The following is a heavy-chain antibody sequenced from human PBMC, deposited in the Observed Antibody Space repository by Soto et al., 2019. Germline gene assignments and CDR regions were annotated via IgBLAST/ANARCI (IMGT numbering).Heavy chain of an antibody. Sequence: PSETLSLTCAVYGGSFSGYYWSWIRQPPGKGLEWIGEINHSESTNYNPSLKSRVTISVDTSKNQFSLKLSSVTAADTAVYYCASEETLGYCSGGSCHNVTHDAFDIWGQGTMVTVSS. CDR2: INHSEST. CDR1: GGSFSGYY. J-gene: IGHJ3*02. D-gene: IGHD2-15*01. CDR3: ASEETLGYCSGGSCHNVTHDAFDI. V-gene: IGHV4-34*01.